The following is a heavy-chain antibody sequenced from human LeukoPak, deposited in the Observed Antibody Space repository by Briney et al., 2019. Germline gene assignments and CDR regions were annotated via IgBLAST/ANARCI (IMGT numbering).Heavy chain of an antibody. CDR1: GYRFSTYW. V-gene: IGHV5-51*01. J-gene: IGHJ4*02. D-gene: IGHD6-19*01. CDR2: IYPAGSDI. Sequence: GESLKISCQGSGYRFSTYWAAWARQMPGKGLEWMGIIYPAGSDIRYSPSFEGQVTISVDKSINTTYLQWSSLRASDTAMYYCARLGTRSLRVVAGSMEFDFWGQGTLVTVSS. CDR3: ARLGTRSLRVVAGSMEFDF.